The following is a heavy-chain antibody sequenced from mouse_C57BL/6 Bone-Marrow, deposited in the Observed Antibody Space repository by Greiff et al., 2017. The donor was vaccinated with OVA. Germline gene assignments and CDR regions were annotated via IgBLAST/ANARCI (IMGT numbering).Heavy chain of an antibody. V-gene: IGHV1-69*01. CDR2: IDPSDSYT. J-gene: IGHJ3*01. CDR3: ARGDYYDYDWFAY. Sequence: VKLMESGAELVMPGASVKLSCKASGYTFTSYWMHWVKQRPGQGLEWIGEIDPSDSYTNYNQKFKGKSTLTVEKSSSTAYMQLSSLTSEDAAFFYCARGDYYDYDWFAYGCQGTLVTVSA. CDR1: GYTFTSYW. D-gene: IGHD2-4*01.